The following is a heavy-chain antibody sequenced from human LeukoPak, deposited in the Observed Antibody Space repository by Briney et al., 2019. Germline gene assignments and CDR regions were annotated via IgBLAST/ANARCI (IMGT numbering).Heavy chain of an antibody. D-gene: IGHD3-22*01. V-gene: IGHV1-2*06. Sequence: ASVKVSCKTSGYTFTDSYIHWVRQAPGQGLEWMGRINPNSGDPNYPQKFQGRVTMTRDTSISTAYMEMSSLTSDDTAMYYCARSLTYYFDSSGFYSRALDFWGQGTLVTVSS. CDR1: GYTFTDSY. CDR2: INPNSGDP. CDR3: ARSLTYYFDSSGFYSRALDF. J-gene: IGHJ4*02.